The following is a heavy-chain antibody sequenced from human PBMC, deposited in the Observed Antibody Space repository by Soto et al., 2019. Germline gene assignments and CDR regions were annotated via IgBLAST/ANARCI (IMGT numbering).Heavy chain of an antibody. CDR1: GGSFSGYY. J-gene: IGHJ4*02. CDR3: ATFRIAAAGTYHLLFDY. Sequence: ETLSLTCAVYGGSFSGYYWSWIRQPPGKGLEWIGEINHSGSTNYNPSLKSRVTISVDTSKNQFSLKLSSVTAADTAVYYCATFRIAAAGTYHLLFDYWGQGTLVTVSS. D-gene: IGHD6-13*01. V-gene: IGHV4-34*01. CDR2: INHSGST.